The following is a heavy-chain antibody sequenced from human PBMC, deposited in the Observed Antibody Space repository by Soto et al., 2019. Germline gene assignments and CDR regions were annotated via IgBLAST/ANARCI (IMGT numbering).Heavy chain of an antibody. D-gene: IGHD6-19*01. CDR1: GYTFAFYG. Sequence: QVQLVQSGAEVKKPGASVKVSCRTSGYTFAFYGISWVRQAPGQGLEWMGWISGYNGNTNYAQNLEDRVTMTTETSTSTAHMELRSLRSDDTAVYYCAREFSGLGWPDYYYGMDVWGQGTTVTVSS. CDR3: AREFSGLGWPDYYYGMDV. CDR2: ISGYNGNT. V-gene: IGHV1-18*01. J-gene: IGHJ6*02.